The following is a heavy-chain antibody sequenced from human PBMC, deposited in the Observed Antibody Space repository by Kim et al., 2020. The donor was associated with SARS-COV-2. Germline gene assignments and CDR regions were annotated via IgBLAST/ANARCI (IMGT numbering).Heavy chain of an antibody. CDR3: ARSSITMVRGAPFDP. Sequence: SETLSLTCTVSGGSISSYYWSWIRQPPGKGLEWIGYIYYSGSTNYNPSLKSRVTISVDTSKNQFSLKLSSVTAADTAVYYCARSSITMVRGAPFDPWAQG. D-gene: IGHD3-10*01. CDR1: GGSISSYY. CDR2: IYYSGST. J-gene: IGHJ5*02. V-gene: IGHV4-59*08.